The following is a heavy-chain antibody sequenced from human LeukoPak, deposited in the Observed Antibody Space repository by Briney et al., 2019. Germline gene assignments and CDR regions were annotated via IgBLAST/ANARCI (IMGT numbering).Heavy chain of an antibody. Sequence: GGSLRLSCAASGFTFNNFAMSWVRQAPGKGLECVSAIGDNGGDTKYAASVKGRFTIYRDNSRNTLYLQMNSLRVEDTAIYYCGRDWKLDYWGEGTLVTVSS. D-gene: IGHD1-1*01. CDR1: GFTFNNFA. J-gene: IGHJ4*02. CDR2: IGDNGGDT. CDR3: GRDWKLDY. V-gene: IGHV3-23*01.